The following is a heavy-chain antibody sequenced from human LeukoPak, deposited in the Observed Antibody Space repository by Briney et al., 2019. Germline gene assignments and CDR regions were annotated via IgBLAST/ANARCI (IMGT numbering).Heavy chain of an antibody. CDR1: GGSISSGSYY. CDR2: IYTSGST. V-gene: IGHV4-61*02. D-gene: IGHD1-26*01. Sequence: SETLSLTCTVSGGSISSGSYYWSWIRQPAGKGLEWIGRIYTSGSTNYNPSLKSRVTISVDTSKNQFSLKLSSVTAADTAVYYCARGSGSYYESWGQGTLVTVSS. J-gene: IGHJ4*02. CDR3: ARGSGSYYES.